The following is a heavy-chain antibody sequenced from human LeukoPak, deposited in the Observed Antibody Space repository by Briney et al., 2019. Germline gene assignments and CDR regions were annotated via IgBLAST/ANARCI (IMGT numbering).Heavy chain of an antibody. J-gene: IGHJ4*02. Sequence: WGSLRLSCAASGFTFSSYGMSWVRQAPGKGLEWVSAISGSGGSTYYADSVKGRFTISRDNSKNTLYLQMNSLRAEDTAVYYCAKDSMATISRYFVYWGQGTLVTVSS. CDR2: ISGSGGST. V-gene: IGHV3-23*01. CDR1: GFTFSSYG. D-gene: IGHD5-24*01. CDR3: AKDSMATISRYFVY.